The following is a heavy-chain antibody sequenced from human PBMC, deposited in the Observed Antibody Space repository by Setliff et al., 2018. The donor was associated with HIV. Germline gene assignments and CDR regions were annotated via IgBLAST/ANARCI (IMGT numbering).Heavy chain of an antibody. D-gene: IGHD6-13*01. CDR2: IYSSGST. J-gene: IGHJ6*03. CDR1: GGSISSSSYY. V-gene: IGHV4-39*01. Sequence: PSETLSLTCTVSGGSISSSSYYWGWIRQPPGKGLEWIGSIYSSGSTYYNPSLKSRVTISVDTSKNQFSLKLSSVTAADTAVYYCACGAAAGTDYYYYYYMDVWGKGTTVTVSS. CDR3: ACGAAAGTDYYYYYYMDV.